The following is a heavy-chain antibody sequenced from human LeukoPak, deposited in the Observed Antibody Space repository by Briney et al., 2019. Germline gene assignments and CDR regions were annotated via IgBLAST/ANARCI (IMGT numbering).Heavy chain of an antibody. CDR2: IYHSGST. CDR3: ARVGSLWFGELSGAFDI. J-gene: IGHJ3*02. Sequence: RASQTLSLTCTVSGGSISSGGYYWSWIRQPPGKGLEWIGYIYHSGSTYYNPSLKSRVTISVDKSKNQFSLKLSSVTAADTAVYYCARVGSLWFGELSGAFDIWGQGTMVTVSS. D-gene: IGHD3-10*01. V-gene: IGHV4-30-2*01. CDR1: GGSISSGGYY.